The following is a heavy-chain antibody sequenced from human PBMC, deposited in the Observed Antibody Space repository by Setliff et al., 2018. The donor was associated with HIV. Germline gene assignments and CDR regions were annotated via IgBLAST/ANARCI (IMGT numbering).Heavy chain of an antibody. CDR1: GDTLGIHP. Sequence: SVKVSCKTSGDTLGIHPISWVRQAHGRGLDWMGGIIPAFGTANYAQKFQDRVTMTTHISTTTAYMELRNLRSDDTAVYYCARRIMGLSGRDDDFDIWGQGTTVTVSS. CDR3: ARRIMGLSGRDDDFDI. D-gene: IGHD2-8*01. V-gene: IGHV1-69*05. J-gene: IGHJ3*02. CDR2: IIPAFGTA.